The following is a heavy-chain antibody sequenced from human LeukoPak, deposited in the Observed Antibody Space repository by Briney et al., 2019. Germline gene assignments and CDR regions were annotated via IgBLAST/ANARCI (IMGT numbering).Heavy chain of an antibody. D-gene: IGHD6-6*01. CDR1: GFTVSSSY. CDR2: IYSGGSK. CDR3: ARVACRSSSYISGIDY. J-gene: IGHJ4*02. Sequence: PGGSLRLSCSASGFTVSSSYMRWVRQAPGKGLEWVSVIYSGGSKYYADSVKGRFTISRDNSKNTLYLQRNSLRIEDTAVYYCARVACRSSSYISGIDYWGQGALVTVSS. V-gene: IGHV3-53*01.